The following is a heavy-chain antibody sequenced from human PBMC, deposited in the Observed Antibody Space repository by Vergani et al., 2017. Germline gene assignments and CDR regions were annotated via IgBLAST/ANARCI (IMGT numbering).Heavy chain of an antibody. Sequence: QVQLVESGGGVVQPGRSLRLSCAASGFTFSSYGMHWVRQAPGKGLEWVAVIWYDGSNKYYADSVKGRFTISRDNPKNTLFLQMDSLRAEDTAVYYCAKLRDPIVVVPTTIFFEPFNIWGEGTMVTVSS. CDR1: GFTFSSYG. V-gene: IGHV3-33*06. CDR2: IWYDGSNK. CDR3: AKLRDPIVVVPTTIFFEPFNI. J-gene: IGHJ3*02. D-gene: IGHD2-15*01.